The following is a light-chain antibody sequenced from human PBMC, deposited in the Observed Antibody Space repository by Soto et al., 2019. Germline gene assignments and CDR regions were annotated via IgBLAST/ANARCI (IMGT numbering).Light chain of an antibody. CDR3: CSYAGSSYV. V-gene: IGLV2-11*01. CDR1: SSDVGGYNY. CDR2: DVT. J-gene: IGLJ1*01. Sequence: QSVLTQPRSVSGSPGQSVAISCTGTSSDVGGYNYVSWYQQHPGKAPKFMIYDVTKRPSGVPDRFSGSKSGNTASLTVSGLQAEDEADYYCCSYAGSSYVFGTGTKGTVL.